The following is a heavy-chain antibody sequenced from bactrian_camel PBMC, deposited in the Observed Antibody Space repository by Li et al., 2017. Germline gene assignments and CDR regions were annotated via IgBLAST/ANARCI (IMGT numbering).Heavy chain of an antibody. D-gene: IGHD2*01. V-gene: IGHV3S40*01. Sequence: VQLVESGGGLVQPGGSLRLACAGSGFSVSRYDMSWVRQVPGKGLECVSTISRAGNIYYSDSVKGRFTISRDTAENTLYLQLNSLKPEDTAMYYCAANFGPYCSGPYLARRANFLGQGTQVTVS. CDR2: ISRAGNI. J-gene: IGHJ4*01. CDR1: GFSVSRYD.